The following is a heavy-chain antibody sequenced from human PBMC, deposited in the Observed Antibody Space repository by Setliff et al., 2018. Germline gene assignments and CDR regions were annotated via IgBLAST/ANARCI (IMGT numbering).Heavy chain of an antibody. D-gene: IGHD2-15*01. V-gene: IGHV1-2*04. CDR1: GYIFTDYY. Sequence: VASVKVSCKSSGYIFTDYYIHWVRQAPGQGLEWMGWINPDSGDANYGPNFQGWVTMTRDTSIDTAYLDLSMLKSDDTAVYYCSRERSRRHCYGGSCDFYYYGLDVWGQGTTVTVSS. CDR2: INPDSGDA. J-gene: IGHJ6*02. CDR3: SRERSRRHCYGGSCDFYYYGLDV.